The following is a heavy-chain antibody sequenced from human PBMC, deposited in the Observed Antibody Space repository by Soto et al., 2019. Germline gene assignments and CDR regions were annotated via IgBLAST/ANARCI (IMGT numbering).Heavy chain of an antibody. Sequence: QVQLQESGPGLVKPSETLSLTCTVSGGSVSSGSYYWSWIRQPPGKGLEWIGYIYYSGSTNYNPSLKSRVTISVDTSKNQFSLKLSSVTAADTAVYYCARDGDSSGYYPIRFDPWGQGTLVTVSS. CDR2: IYYSGST. J-gene: IGHJ5*02. CDR3: ARDGDSSGYYPIRFDP. CDR1: GGSVSSGSYY. V-gene: IGHV4-61*01. D-gene: IGHD3-22*01.